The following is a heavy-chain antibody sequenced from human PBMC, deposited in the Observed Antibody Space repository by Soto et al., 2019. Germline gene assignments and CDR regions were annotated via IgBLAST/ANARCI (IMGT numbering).Heavy chain of an antibody. CDR3: ARLRRVHDGGCYYRPYFGY. Sequence: SETLSLTCSVSGGSVSSDGSYWAWIRQHPGEGLEWIGHSYHGGTTYYSPPLQSRLIISVDTTKNEFALRLSSVTAADTALYFCARLRRVHDGGCYYRPYFGYWVKGTGVTVAS. CDR1: GGSVSSDGSY. J-gene: IGHJ4*02. V-gene: IGHV4-31*03. D-gene: IGHD3-22*01. CDR2: SYHGGTT.